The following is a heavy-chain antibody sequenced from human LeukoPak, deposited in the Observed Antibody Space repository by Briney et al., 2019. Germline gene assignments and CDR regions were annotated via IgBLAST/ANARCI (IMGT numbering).Heavy chain of an antibody. Sequence: PSETLSLTCTVSGGSIGSYYWSWMRQPPGKGLEWIGYIYYSGSTNYNPSLKNRVTISVDTSKNQFSLKLSSVTAADTAVYYCASSYLRYSLDAFDIWGQGTMVTVSS. D-gene: IGHD2-21*01. V-gene: IGHV4-59*01. CDR2: IYYSGST. CDR1: GGSIGSYY. CDR3: ASSYLRYSLDAFDI. J-gene: IGHJ3*02.